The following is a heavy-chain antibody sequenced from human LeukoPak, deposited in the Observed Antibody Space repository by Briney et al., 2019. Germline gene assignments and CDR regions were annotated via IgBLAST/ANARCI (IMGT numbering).Heavy chain of an antibody. D-gene: IGHD3/OR15-3a*01. CDR2: IYTTGST. CDR3: ARGGLPRENWFDP. J-gene: IGHJ5*02. V-gene: IGHV4-4*07. Sequence: SETLSLTCTVSDGSISTYYWSWIRQPAGKGLGWIGRIYTTGSTNYNPSLKSRVTMSVDTSKNQFSLKLTSVTAADTAVYYCARGGLPRENWFDPWGQGTLVTVSS. CDR1: DGSISTYY.